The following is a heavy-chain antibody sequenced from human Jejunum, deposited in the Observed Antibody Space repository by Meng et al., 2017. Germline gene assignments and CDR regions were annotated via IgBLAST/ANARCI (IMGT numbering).Heavy chain of an antibody. J-gene: IGHJ4*02. V-gene: IGHV4-4*02. CDR2: VYHSGST. D-gene: IGHD2-15*01. CDR1: GASISSSNW. CDR3: ARDWGCRDGYCFSGLLEF. Sequence: QVQLQESGPGLVKPSGTLSLTCGVSGASISSSNWWSWVRQPPGKGLEWIGEVYHSGSTNNNPSLRSRVIISVDKSNNQFTLRLNSVTAADTAIYYCARDWGCRDGYCFSGLLEFWGQGILVTVSS.